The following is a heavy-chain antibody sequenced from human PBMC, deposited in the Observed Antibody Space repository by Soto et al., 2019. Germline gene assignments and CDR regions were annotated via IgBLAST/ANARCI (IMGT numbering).Heavy chain of an antibody. V-gene: IGHV1-46*01. CDR1: GYTFTSYY. J-gene: IGHJ6*02. Sequence: ASLKVSCKASGYTFTSYYMHWVRQAPGQGLEWMGIINSSGGSTSYAQKFQGRVTMTRDTSTSTVYMELSSLRSEDTAVYYCARPTVTNYYYYGMDVWGQGTTVTVSS. CDR3: ARPTVTNYYYYGMDV. D-gene: IGHD4-17*01. CDR2: INSSGGST.